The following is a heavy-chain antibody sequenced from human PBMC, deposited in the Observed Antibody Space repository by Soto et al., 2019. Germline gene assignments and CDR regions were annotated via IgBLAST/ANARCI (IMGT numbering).Heavy chain of an antibody. J-gene: IGHJ3*02. CDR1: GGSISSYY. CDR2: IYYSGST. D-gene: IGHD3-10*01. Sequence: SETLSLTCTVSGGSISSYYWSWIRQPPGKGLEWIGYIYYSGSTNYNPSLKSRVTISVDTSKNQFSLKLSSVTAADTAVYYCARESGFGEDAFDIWGQGTMVTVSS. V-gene: IGHV4-59*01. CDR3: ARESGFGEDAFDI.